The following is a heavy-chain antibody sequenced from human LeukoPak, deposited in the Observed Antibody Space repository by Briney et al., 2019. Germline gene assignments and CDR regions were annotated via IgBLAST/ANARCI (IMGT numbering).Heavy chain of an antibody. CDR3: ARGNSDAFDI. Sequence: GESLKLSCAASGLTFSNYAMHWVRQAPGKGLEWMAIIWYDGSYKYYADSVKGRFTISRDNSKNTLYLQVNSLTAEDTAVYYCARGNSDAFDIWGHGTMVTVSS. D-gene: IGHD4-23*01. V-gene: IGHV3-33*01. J-gene: IGHJ3*02. CDR1: GLTFSNYA. CDR2: IWYDGSYK.